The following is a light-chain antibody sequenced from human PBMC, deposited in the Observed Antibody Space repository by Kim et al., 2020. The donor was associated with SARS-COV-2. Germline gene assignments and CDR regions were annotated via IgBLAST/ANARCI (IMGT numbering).Light chain of an antibody. Sequence: ASVGDRVTITCRASQDIRNDLGWYQQNPGRAPKRLIYGASSLQSGVPSRFSGSGSETEFTLTISSLQPEDFATYFCLQHNTNPITFGQGTRLEIK. V-gene: IGKV1-17*01. J-gene: IGKJ5*01. CDR1: QDIRND. CDR3: LQHNTNPIT. CDR2: GAS.